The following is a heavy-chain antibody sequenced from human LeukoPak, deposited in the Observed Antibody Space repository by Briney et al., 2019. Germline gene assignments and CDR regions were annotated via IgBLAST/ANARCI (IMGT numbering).Heavy chain of an antibody. Sequence: GASVKVSCKASGGTFSNYAISWVRQAPGQGLEWMGRIIPILGVANYAQKFQGRVSITADKSTGTAYMELSSLRSEDTAVYFCARAPGNDAFDIWGKGTMVTVSS. CDR2: IIPILGVA. CDR1: GGTFSNYA. CDR3: ARAPGNDAFDI. J-gene: IGHJ3*02. V-gene: IGHV1-69*04.